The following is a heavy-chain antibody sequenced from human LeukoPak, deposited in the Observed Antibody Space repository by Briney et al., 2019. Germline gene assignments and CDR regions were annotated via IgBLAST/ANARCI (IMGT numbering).Heavy chain of an antibody. CDR3: ARGHCSSTSCFSFDY. Sequence: ASVKVSCKVSGYTLTELSMHWVRQAPGKGLEWMGGFDPEDGETIYAQKFQGRVTMTEDTSTDTAYMELSSLRAEDTAVYYCARGHCSSTSCFSFDYWGQGTLVTVSS. J-gene: IGHJ4*02. V-gene: IGHV1-24*01. D-gene: IGHD2-2*01. CDR2: FDPEDGET. CDR1: GYTLTELS.